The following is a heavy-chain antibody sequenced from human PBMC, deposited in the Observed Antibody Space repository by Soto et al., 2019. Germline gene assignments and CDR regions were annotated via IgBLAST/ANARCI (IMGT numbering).Heavy chain of an antibody. CDR1: GYTFSSYY. CDR3: ARDRVMITFGGVTTDAFDI. D-gene: IGHD3-16*01. CDR2: INPSGGST. V-gene: IGHV1-46*03. J-gene: IGHJ3*02. Sequence: QVQLVQSGAEVKKPGASVKVSCKASGYTFSSYYMHWVRQAPGQGLEWMGMINPSGGSTSYPQKFQGRVTMTRDTSTSTVYMELSSLRSEDTAVYYCARDRVMITFGGVTTDAFDIWGQGTMVTVSS.